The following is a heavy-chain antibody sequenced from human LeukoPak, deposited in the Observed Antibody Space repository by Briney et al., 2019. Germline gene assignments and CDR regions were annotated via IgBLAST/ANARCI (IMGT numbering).Heavy chain of an antibody. Sequence: SETLSLTCTVSGGSIGSDYWTWIRQPPGKGLEYIGYIYYTGGTNYNPSLKSRGTISVDTSKNQFSLKLSSVTAADTAVYFCAKYGNSGWVIDNWGQGTLVTVSS. CDR3: AKYGNSGWVIDN. CDR1: GGSIGSDY. V-gene: IGHV4-59*08. CDR2: IYYTGGT. J-gene: IGHJ4*02. D-gene: IGHD6-19*01.